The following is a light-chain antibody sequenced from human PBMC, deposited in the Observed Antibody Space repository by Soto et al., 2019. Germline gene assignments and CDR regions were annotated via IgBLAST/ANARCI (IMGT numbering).Light chain of an antibody. CDR3: QQYDNSPLT. CDR2: GAS. J-gene: IGKJ4*01. Sequence: ELVLTQSPGTLSLSPGARATLSCRSSQSVSSSYLAWYQQKPGQAPRLLIYGASNRATGIPDRFSGSGSGTDFTLTISRLEPEEFAVYYCQQYDNSPLTVGGGTKVDNK. V-gene: IGKV3-20*01. CDR1: QSVSSSY.